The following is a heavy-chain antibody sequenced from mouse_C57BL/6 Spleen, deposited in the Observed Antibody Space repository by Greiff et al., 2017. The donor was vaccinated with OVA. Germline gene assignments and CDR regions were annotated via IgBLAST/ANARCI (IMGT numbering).Heavy chain of an antibody. J-gene: IGHJ2*01. CDR2: IDPANGNT. CDR3: ARGVYYDYDGFDY. CDR1: GFNIKNTY. D-gene: IGHD2-4*01. V-gene: IGHV14-3*01. Sequence: VQLKESVAELVRPGASVKLSCTASGFNIKNTYMHWVKQRPEQGLEWIGRIDPANGNTKYAPKFQGKATITADTSSNTAYLQLSSLTSEDTAIYYCARGVYYDYDGFDYWGQGTTLTVSS.